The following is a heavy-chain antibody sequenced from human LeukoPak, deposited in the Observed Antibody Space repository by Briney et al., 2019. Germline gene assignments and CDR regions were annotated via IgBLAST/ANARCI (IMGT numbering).Heavy chain of an antibody. CDR2: ISWNSGSI. D-gene: IGHD2-2*01. CDR3: AKDMGYCSSTSCYVFDY. Sequence: PGGSLRLSCAASGFTFDDYAMHWVRPAPGKGLEWVSGISWNSGSIGYADSVKGRFTISRDNAKNSLYLQMNSLRAEDTALYYCAKDMGYCSSTSCYVFDYWGQGTLVTVSS. J-gene: IGHJ4*02. V-gene: IGHV3-9*01. CDR1: GFTFDDYA.